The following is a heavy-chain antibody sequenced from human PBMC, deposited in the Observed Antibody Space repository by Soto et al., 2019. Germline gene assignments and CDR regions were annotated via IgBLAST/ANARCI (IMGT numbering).Heavy chain of an antibody. CDR2: IYSGGST. D-gene: IGHD3-22*01. CDR1: GFTVSSNY. J-gene: IGHJ4*02. Sequence: EVQLVESGGGLVQPGGSLRLSCAASGFTVSSNYMSWVRQAPGKGLEWVSVIYSGGSTYYADSVKGRFTISRHNSKNTLYLQMNSLRAEDTAVYYGAGLDSSLYHDYWGQGTLVTVSS. V-gene: IGHV3-53*04. CDR3: AGLDSSLYHDY.